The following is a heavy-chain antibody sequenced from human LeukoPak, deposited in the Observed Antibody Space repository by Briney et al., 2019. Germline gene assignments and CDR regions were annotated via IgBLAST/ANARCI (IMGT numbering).Heavy chain of an antibody. CDR3: AKSSSGYFVDL. Sequence: PGGSLRLPCAASGFIFNNYGLIWVRQAPGKGLEWVSAISNDGGGTNYADFVKGRFTISRDNSKNTLFLQINSLRAEDTALYYCAKSSSGYFVDLWGQGTLVTVSS. D-gene: IGHD3-22*01. V-gene: IGHV3-23*01. J-gene: IGHJ5*02. CDR1: GFIFNNYG. CDR2: ISNDGGGT.